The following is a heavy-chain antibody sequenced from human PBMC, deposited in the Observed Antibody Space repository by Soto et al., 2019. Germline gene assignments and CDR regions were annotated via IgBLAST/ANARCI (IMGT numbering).Heavy chain of an antibody. D-gene: IGHD2-15*01. V-gene: IGHV1-3*01. CDR1: GYTFFTYA. CDR3: ARGPGGPDGPGDY. Sequence: ASVKVSCKASGYTFFTYAMHWVRQAPGQRLEWMGWINAGNGNTKYSQKFQGRVTITRDTSASTAYMQLSSLRSEDTAVYYCARGPGGPDGPGDYWGQGTLVTSPQ. CDR2: INAGNGNT. J-gene: IGHJ4*02.